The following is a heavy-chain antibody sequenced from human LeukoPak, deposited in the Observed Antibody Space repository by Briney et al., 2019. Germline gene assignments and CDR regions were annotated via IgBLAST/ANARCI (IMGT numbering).Heavy chain of an antibody. CDR1: GFTFDRFA. Sequence: GGSLRLSCAVSGFTFDRFAMGWVRPAPGKGLEWVSIISASGGITNYADSVKGRFTISRDNSKNTLLLQMNSLRVDDTAIYYCATESFHYWGQGTLVTVSS. J-gene: IGHJ4*02. CDR2: ISASGGIT. CDR3: ATESFHY. D-gene: IGHD3-10*01. V-gene: IGHV3-23*01.